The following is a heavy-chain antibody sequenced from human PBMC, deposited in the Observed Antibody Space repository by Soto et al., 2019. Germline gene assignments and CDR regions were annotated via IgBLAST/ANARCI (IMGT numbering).Heavy chain of an antibody. CDR3: AIVIGGDSEYYFDY. CDR2: IYYSGRT. V-gene: IGHV4-31*03. D-gene: IGHD2-21*02. J-gene: IGHJ4*02. Sequence: QVQMQESGPGLVKPSQTLSLTCTVSGVSISSGSYYWSWIRQHQGTGLEWIGNIYYSGRTYYNPSLKSRVIMSVDTSKNHVSLNLSSVTAADTAMYYCAIVIGGDSEYYFDYWGQGTLVTVSS. CDR1: GVSISSGSYY.